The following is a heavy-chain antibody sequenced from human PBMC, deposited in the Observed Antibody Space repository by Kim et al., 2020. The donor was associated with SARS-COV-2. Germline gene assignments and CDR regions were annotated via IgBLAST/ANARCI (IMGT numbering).Heavy chain of an antibody. Sequence: PEKGRFNISRDESKNTLYLQMNSLKTEDTAVYYFTTEVMEMATTPPFDYWGQGTLVTVSS. V-gene: IGHV3-15*01. D-gene: IGHD3-16*01. CDR3: TTEVMEMATTPPFDY. J-gene: IGHJ4*02.